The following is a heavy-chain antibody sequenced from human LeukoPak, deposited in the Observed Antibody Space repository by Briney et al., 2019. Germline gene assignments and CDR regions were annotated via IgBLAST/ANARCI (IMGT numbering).Heavy chain of an antibody. CDR1: GFTFSSYA. V-gene: IGHV3-30*04. J-gene: IGHJ3*01. Sequence: GGSLRLSCAASGFTFSSYAMHWVREAPGKGLEWVAVMFYDGSIQYYADSVRGRFTISRDNSKNTLYLQMNGLKTEDTAIYYCARDRLPYCGGDCSGAFDLWGQGTMVTVSS. CDR3: ARDRLPYCGGDCSGAFDL. CDR2: MFYDGSIQ. D-gene: IGHD2-21*02.